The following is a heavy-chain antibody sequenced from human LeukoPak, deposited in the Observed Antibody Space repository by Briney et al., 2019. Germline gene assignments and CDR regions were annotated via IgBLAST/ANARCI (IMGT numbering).Heavy chain of an antibody. Sequence: GASVKVSCKASGYTFTSYGISWVRKAPGQGLEWMGWISAYNGNTNYAQKLQGRVTMTTDTSTSTAYMELRSLRSDDTAVYYCARDDSSGYYRFPEYFQHWGQGTLVTVSS. D-gene: IGHD3-22*01. V-gene: IGHV1-18*01. CDR1: GYTFTSYG. CDR2: ISAYNGNT. J-gene: IGHJ1*01. CDR3: ARDDSSGYYRFPEYFQH.